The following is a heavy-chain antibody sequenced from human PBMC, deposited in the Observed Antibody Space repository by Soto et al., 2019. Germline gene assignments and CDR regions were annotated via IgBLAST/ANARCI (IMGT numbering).Heavy chain of an antibody. CDR1: GFTFSSYG. CDR3: ARDQNDILTGYYYYYYYMDV. CDR2: ISYDGSNK. J-gene: IGHJ6*03. Sequence: GGSLRLSCAASGFTFSSYGMHWVRQAPGKGLEWVAVISYDGSNKYYADSVKGRFTISRDNSKNTLYLQMNSLRAEDTAVYYRARDQNDILTGYYYYYYYMDVWGKGTTVTVSS. V-gene: IGHV3-30*03. D-gene: IGHD3-9*01.